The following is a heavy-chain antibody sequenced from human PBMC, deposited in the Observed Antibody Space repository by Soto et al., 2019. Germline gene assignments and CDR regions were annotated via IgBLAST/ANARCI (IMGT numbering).Heavy chain of an antibody. CDR2: INHSGST. V-gene: IGHV4-34*01. J-gene: IGHJ5*02. Sequence: PSETLSLTCAVYGGSFSGYYWSWIRQPPGKGLEWIGEINHSGSTNYNPSLKSRVTISVDTSKNQFSLKLSSVTAADTAVYYCARGRGKGYYYGSGSYYNPLNWFDPWGQGTLVTVS. CDR1: GGSFSGYY. CDR3: ARGRGKGYYYGSGSYYNPLNWFDP. D-gene: IGHD3-10*01.